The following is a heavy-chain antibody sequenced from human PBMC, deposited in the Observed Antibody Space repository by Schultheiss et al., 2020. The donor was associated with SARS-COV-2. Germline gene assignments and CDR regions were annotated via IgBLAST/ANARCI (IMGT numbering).Heavy chain of an antibody. Sequence: GGSLRLSCAASGFTFSSYGMHWVRQAPGKGLEWVSYISSSGSTIYYADSVKGRFTISRDNAKNTLYLQMNSLRAEDTAVYYCARGLWSGFSYYFDYWGQGTLVTVSS. CDR1: GFTFSSYG. J-gene: IGHJ4*02. D-gene: IGHD3-3*01. CDR2: ISSSGSTI. V-gene: IGHV3-48*04. CDR3: ARGLWSGFSYYFDY.